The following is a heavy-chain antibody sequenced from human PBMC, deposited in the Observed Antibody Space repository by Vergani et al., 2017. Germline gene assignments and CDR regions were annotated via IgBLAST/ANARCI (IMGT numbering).Heavy chain of an antibody. V-gene: IGHV3-53*01. D-gene: IGHD3-10*01. CDR1: GFTVSSNY. Sequence: EVQLVESGGGLIQPGGSLRLSCAASGFTVSSNYMSWVRQAPGKGLEWVSVIYSGGSTYYADSVKGRFTISRDNSKNTLYLQMNSLRAEDTAVYYCAKDDRVTMVRGVIRTRGYYYYMDVWGKGTTVTVSS. CDR3: AKDDRVTMVRGVIRTRGYYYYMDV. CDR2: IYSGGST. J-gene: IGHJ6*03.